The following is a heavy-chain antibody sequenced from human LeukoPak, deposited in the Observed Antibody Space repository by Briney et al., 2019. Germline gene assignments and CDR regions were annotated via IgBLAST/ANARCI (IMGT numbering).Heavy chain of an antibody. J-gene: IGHJ5*02. V-gene: IGHV4-31*03. CDR1: GGCISSGGYY. D-gene: IGHD6-6*01. CDR3: ARDRSSSSSNPWFDP. Sequence: SPSETLSLTCTVSGGCISSGGYYWGWIRQHPGKGLEWIGYIYYSGSTYYNPSLKSRVTISVDTSKNQFSLKLSSVTAADTAVYYCARDRSSSSSNPWFDPWGQGTLVTVSS. CDR2: IYYSGST.